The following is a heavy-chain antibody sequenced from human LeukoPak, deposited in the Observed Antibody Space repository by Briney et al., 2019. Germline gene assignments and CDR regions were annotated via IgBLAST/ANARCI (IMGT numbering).Heavy chain of an antibody. CDR2: VYYSGTT. CDR3: ARGPVGVKNWFDP. J-gene: IGHJ5*02. D-gene: IGHD3-10*01. Sequence: SETLSLTCTVSSGSISSSSLYWGWIRQPPGKGLEWIGTVYYSGTTYYNPSLKSRVTISVDTSKNQLSLRLSSVTAADTAVYYCARGPVGVKNWFDPWGQGTLVTVSS. V-gene: IGHV4-39*01. CDR1: SGSISSSSLY.